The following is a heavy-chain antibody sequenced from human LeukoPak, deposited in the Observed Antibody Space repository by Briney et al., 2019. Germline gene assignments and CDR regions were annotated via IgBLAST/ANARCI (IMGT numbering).Heavy chain of an antibody. D-gene: IGHD5-24*01. Sequence: SVKVSCKASGGTFSSYAISWVRQAPGQGLEWMGGIIPIFGTANYAQKFQGRVTITADKSTSTAYMELSSLRSEDTAVYYCALREKIRDYYYYYYMDVWGKGTTVTVSS. CDR3: ALREKIRDYYYYYYMDV. V-gene: IGHV1-69*06. CDR1: GGTFSSYA. J-gene: IGHJ6*03. CDR2: IIPIFGTA.